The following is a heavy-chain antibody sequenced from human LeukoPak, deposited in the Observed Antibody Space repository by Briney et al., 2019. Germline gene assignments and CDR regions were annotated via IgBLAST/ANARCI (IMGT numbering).Heavy chain of an antibody. D-gene: IGHD2-15*01. J-gene: IGHJ4*02. Sequence: PGGTLRLSCAASGCTVSGSWMSWIRQAPGKGLEWVAHINQAGSDKYYVDSVKGRFTISRDNAENSLFLQMNSLRAEDTAVYYCVSWSGYGAYWGQGTLVTVSS. V-gene: IGHV3-7*01. CDR3: VSWSGYGAY. CDR1: GCTVSGSW. CDR2: INQAGSDK.